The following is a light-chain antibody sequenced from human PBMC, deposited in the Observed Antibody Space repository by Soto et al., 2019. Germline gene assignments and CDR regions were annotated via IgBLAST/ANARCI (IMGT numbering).Light chain of an antibody. CDR2: EVS. V-gene: IGLV2-14*01. Sequence: QSVLTQPASVSGSPGQSITISCNGTSSDVGGYNYVSWYQQHPGKAPKLMIYEVSNRPSGVSNRFSGSKSGNTASLTISGLQAEDEADYYCSSYTSSSIDYVFGTGTKFTVL. CDR3: SSYTSSSIDYV. J-gene: IGLJ1*01. CDR1: SSDVGGYNY.